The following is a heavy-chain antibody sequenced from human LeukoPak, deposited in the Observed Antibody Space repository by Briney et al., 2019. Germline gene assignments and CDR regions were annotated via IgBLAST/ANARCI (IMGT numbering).Heavy chain of an antibody. V-gene: IGHV4-4*02. J-gene: IGHJ6*03. CDR2: IYHSGST. CDR3: ARTSEGGYTYDYFYYYYRDV. D-gene: IGHD5-18*01. Sequence: SGTLSLTCAVSGGSISSINWWSWVRQPPGKGLEWIGEIYHSGSTNYNPSLKSRVTISVDTSKNQFSLKLSSVTAAGTAVYYCARTSEGGYTYDYFYYYYRDVWVKGTTVT. CDR1: GGSISSINW.